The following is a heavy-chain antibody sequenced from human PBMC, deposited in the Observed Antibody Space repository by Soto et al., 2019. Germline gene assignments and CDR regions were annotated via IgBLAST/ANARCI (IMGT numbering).Heavy chain of an antibody. J-gene: IGHJ5*02. V-gene: IGHV6-1*01. CDR2: TYFRSKWYN. CDR3: AKGDNLGPKTGYAFDP. Sequence: GDSVSSNTASWNWIRQSPSRGLEWLGRTYFRSKWYNDYAVSVKSRIIINPDTSNNQFSLQPNSVTPEDTAVYFCAKGDNLGPKTGYAFDPWGQGIMVTVSS. CDR1: GDSVSSNTAS. D-gene: IGHD5-12*01.